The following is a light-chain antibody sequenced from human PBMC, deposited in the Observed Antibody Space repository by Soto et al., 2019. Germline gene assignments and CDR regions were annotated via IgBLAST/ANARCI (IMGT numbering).Light chain of an antibody. V-gene: IGKV3-15*01. CDR2: GAS. CDR1: QSVTSN. Sequence: EIVMTQSPATLSVSPGERATLSCRASQSVTSNLAWYQQRPGQAPRLLIYGASTRATGIPATFSGSGSGTAFSLTISSLQSEDFAVYYCLQYKDWPSTFGQGTRLEIK. J-gene: IGKJ5*01. CDR3: LQYKDWPST.